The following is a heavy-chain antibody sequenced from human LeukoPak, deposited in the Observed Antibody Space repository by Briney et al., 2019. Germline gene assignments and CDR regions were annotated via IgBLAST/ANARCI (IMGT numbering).Heavy chain of an antibody. CDR1: GLLFGDYG. CDR3: TVQVIPSDKWFDP. Sequence: GGSLRLSCAASGLLFGDYGMTWVRQAPGKGLEWVGFIRSKPYGGTADYAESVKGRFTISRDDSRTIAYLDMNGLKTEDSAVYHCTVQVIPSDKWFDPWGLGTPVSVSS. CDR2: IRSKPYGGTA. D-gene: IGHD2-21*01. V-gene: IGHV3-49*04. J-gene: IGHJ5*02.